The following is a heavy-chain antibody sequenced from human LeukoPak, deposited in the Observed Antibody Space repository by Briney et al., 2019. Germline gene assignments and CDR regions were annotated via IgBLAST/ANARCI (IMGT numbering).Heavy chain of an antibody. Sequence: AGGSLRLSCAASGFTFNIYAMNWVRQASGKGLEWVSTISGSGISTYYADSVKGRFTVSRDNSKNTLYLQVNSLRAEYTAVYFCAKDQHGYDKPIDYWGQGTLVTVSS. D-gene: IGHD5-12*01. CDR1: GFTFNIYA. CDR2: ISGSGIST. CDR3: AKDQHGYDKPIDY. J-gene: IGHJ4*02. V-gene: IGHV3-23*01.